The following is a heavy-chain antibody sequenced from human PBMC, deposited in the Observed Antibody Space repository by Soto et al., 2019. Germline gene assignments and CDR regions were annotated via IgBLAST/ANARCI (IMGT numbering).Heavy chain of an antibody. V-gene: IGHV4-39*01. CDR1: GGSISSSSYY. CDR2: IYYSGST. D-gene: IGHD2-21*02. J-gene: IGHJ4*02. CDR3: ASSGACGGDCYYDY. Sequence: SETLSLTCTVSGGSISSSSYYWGWIRQPPGKGLEWIGSIYYSGSTYYSPSLKSRVTISVDTSKNQFSLKLSSVTAADTAVYYCASSGACGGDCYYDYWGQGTQVTVSS.